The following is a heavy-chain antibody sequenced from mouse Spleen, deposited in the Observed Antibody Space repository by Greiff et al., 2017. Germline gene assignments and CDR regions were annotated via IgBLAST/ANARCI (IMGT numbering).Heavy chain of an antibody. CDR1: GYTFTSYW. D-gene: IGHD2-4*01. V-gene: IGHV1-64*01. CDR2: IHPNSGST. Sequence: QVQLKQPGAELVKPGASVKLSCKASGYTFTSYWMHWVKQRPGQGLEWIGMIHPNSGSTNYNEKFKSKATLTVDKSSSTAYMQLSSLTSEDSAVYYCARWDYDYDFDYWGQGTTLTVSS. J-gene: IGHJ2*01. CDR3: ARWDYDYDFDY.